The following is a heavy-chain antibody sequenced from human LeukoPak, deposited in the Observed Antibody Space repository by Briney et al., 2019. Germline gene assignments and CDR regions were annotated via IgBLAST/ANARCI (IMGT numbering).Heavy chain of an antibody. V-gene: IGHV4-59*01. CDR2: IYYSGST. D-gene: IGHD4-17*01. Sequence: SETLSLTCTVSGGSIGSYYWNWIRQPPGKGLEWIGYIYYSGSTDYNPSLKSRVTISVDTSKNQFSLKLNSVTAADTAVYYCARDQGVTTPFDYWGQGTLVTVSS. CDR1: GGSIGSYY. CDR3: ARDQGVTTPFDY. J-gene: IGHJ4*02.